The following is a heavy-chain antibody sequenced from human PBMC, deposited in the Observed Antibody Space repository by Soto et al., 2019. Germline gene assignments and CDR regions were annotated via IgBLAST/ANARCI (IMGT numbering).Heavy chain of an antibody. CDR2: IYSGGST. CDR3: ARGPNTSLCYPYYYYGMDV. V-gene: IGHV3-53*01. Sequence: GGSLRLSCAASGVTVNSNYMSWVRQAPGKGLEWVSVIYSGGSTYYADSVKGRFTISRDNSKNTLYLQMHSLRAEDTAVYYCARGPNTSLCYPYYYYGMDVWGQGTTVTVSS. J-gene: IGHJ6*02. D-gene: IGHD2-15*01. CDR1: GVTVNSNY.